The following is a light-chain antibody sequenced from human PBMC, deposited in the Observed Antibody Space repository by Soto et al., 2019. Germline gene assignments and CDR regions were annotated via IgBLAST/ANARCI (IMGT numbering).Light chain of an antibody. Sequence: DIVMTQSPDSLAVSLGERATINCKSSQSVLYSSNNKNYLAWYQQKPGQPPKLLISWASTRESGVPDRFSGSGSGTDSTLTISSLQAEDVAVYYCQQYYGSPPRTFGQGTKVEIK. V-gene: IGKV4-1*01. CDR2: WAS. CDR3: QQYYGSPPRT. J-gene: IGKJ1*01. CDR1: QSVLYSSNNKNY.